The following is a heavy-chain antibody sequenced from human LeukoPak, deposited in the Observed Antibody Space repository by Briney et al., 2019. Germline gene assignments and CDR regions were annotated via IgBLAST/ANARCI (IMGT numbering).Heavy chain of an antibody. V-gene: IGHV4-34*01. J-gene: IGHJ4*02. CDR3: ARGYGSGSYSIGY. Sequence: PSETLSLTCAVDGGSFSGYYWSWIRQPPGKGLEWIGEINHSGSTNYNPSLKSRVTISVDTSKNQFSLRLSSVTAADTAVYYCARGYGSGSYSIGYWGQGTLVTVSS. D-gene: IGHD3-10*01. CDR2: INHSGST. CDR1: GGSFSGYY.